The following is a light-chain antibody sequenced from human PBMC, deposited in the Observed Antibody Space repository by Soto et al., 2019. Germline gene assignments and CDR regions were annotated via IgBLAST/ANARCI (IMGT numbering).Light chain of an antibody. CDR1: QSVSSSY. V-gene: IGKV3D-20*01. CDR2: DAS. CDR3: QQYGSSPIT. Sequence: EIVLTQSPATLSLSPGERATLSCGASQSVSSSYLAWYQQKPGLAPRLLIYDASSRATGIPDRFSGSGSGTDFTLTISRLKPEDFAVYYCQQYGSSPITFGQGTRLEIK. J-gene: IGKJ5*01.